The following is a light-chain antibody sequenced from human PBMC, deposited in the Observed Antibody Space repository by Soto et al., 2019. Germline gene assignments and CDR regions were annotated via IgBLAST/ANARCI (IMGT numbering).Light chain of an antibody. V-gene: IGKV3-20*01. Sequence: EIVLTQSPGTLSLSPGERATLSCRAGQSVSYYLAWYQQKPGQAPRLLIYDASSRATGVPDRFSGSGSGTDFTLTISRLEPEDFALYYCQHYYGTSPITFGQGTRLEI. J-gene: IGKJ5*01. CDR1: QSVSYY. CDR3: QHYYGTSPIT. CDR2: DAS.